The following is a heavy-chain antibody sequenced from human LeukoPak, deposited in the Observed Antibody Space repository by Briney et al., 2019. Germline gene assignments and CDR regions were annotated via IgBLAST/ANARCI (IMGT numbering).Heavy chain of an antibody. V-gene: IGHV3-33*01. J-gene: IGHJ4*02. CDR3: ARDTSSSWYYFDH. D-gene: IGHD6-13*01. CDR2: IWSDGSTK. CDR1: GFTFRNYG. Sequence: GGSLRLSCAASGFTFRNYGMHWVRQAPGKGLEWVAVIWSDGSTKYYAESVQGRFTISRDTSKNRLYLQLNSLRVGDTAVFYCARDTSSSWYYFDHWGQGTLVTVSS.